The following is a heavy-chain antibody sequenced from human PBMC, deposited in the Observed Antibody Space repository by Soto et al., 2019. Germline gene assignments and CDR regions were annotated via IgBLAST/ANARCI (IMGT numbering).Heavy chain of an antibody. CDR1: GGTFSSYT. CDR3: ARDVRNWNHHPGGMDV. D-gene: IGHD1-1*01. Sequence: QVQLVQSGAEVKKPGSSVKVSCKASGGTFSSYTISWVRQAPGQGLEWMGRIIPILGIANYAQKFQGRVTITADKSTSTAYMELSSLRSEDTAVYYCARDVRNWNHHPGGMDVWGQGTTVTVSS. V-gene: IGHV1-69*08. J-gene: IGHJ6*02. CDR2: IIPILGIA.